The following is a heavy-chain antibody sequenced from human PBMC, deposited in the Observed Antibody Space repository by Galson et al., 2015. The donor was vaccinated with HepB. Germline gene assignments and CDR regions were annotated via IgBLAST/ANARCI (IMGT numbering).Heavy chain of an antibody. V-gene: IGHV3-23*01. CDR2: ISGSGGST. J-gene: IGHJ4*02. CDR3: AKCSGSNWFVPHHFDS. CDR1: GFTFANYV. Sequence: SLRLSCAASGFTFANYVMNWVRQAPGKGLEWVSSISGSGGSTYYRGSFKGRFTISRDNSENTVYLQMKSLRADDTAVYYCAKCSGSNWFVPHHFDSWGQGTLVTVSS. D-gene: IGHD6-13*01.